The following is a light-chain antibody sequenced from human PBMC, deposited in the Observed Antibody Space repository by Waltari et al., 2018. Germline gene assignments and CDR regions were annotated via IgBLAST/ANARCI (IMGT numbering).Light chain of an antibody. Sequence: QSVLTQPPSASGTPGQRVTISCSGSRPDSGSRPLNWYQQFPGTTPKLLIHDSNHRPSGVPDRFSGSKSGTSASLAISGLQSEDEADYYCVAWDVSLSGYVFGTGTKVTVL. J-gene: IGLJ1*01. CDR3: VAWDVSLSGYV. V-gene: IGLV1-44*01. CDR2: DSN. CDR1: RPDSGSRP.